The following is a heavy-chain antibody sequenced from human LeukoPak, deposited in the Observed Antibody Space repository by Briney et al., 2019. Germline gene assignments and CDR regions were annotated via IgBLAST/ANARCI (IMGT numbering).Heavy chain of an antibody. V-gene: IGHV5-51*01. Sequence: GESLKISCKGSGYSYNSYWIGWVRQMPGKGLEWMGIIYLADSDARYSPSFQGQVSFSADRSINTAYLQWSSLRASDTAMHYCARPKTETGYDAFDIWGQGTMVTVSS. CDR1: GYSYNSYW. CDR3: ARPKTETGYDAFDI. D-gene: IGHD2-15*01. J-gene: IGHJ3*02. CDR2: IYLADSDA.